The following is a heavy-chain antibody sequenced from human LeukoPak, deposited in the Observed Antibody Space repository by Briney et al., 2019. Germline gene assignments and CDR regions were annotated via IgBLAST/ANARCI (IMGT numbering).Heavy chain of an antibody. D-gene: IGHD1-14*01. Sequence: GGSLRLSCAASGFTFSSYAMSWVRQAPGKGLEWVSAIRGSGGGTNYGDSVRGRFTISRDNSKNTLYLQMNSLRAEDTAVYYCAKANSEHALDYWGQGTLVTVSS. V-gene: IGHV3-23*01. J-gene: IGHJ4*02. CDR1: GFTFSSYA. CDR3: AKANSEHALDY. CDR2: IRGSGGGT.